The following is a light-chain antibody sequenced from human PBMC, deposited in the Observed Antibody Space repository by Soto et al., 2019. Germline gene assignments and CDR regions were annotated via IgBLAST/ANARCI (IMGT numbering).Light chain of an antibody. V-gene: IGKV1-12*01. CDR3: QQANSPPLT. J-gene: IGKJ4*01. CDR2: AAS. CDR1: ERINTY. Sequence: DIQMTQSPSSVSASVGDRVTITCRASERINTYLAWYQRQPGKAPKLLIYAASSLQSGVPSRFSGSGSGTEFTLTISNLQPEDFATYYCQQANSPPLTFGGGTKVDIK.